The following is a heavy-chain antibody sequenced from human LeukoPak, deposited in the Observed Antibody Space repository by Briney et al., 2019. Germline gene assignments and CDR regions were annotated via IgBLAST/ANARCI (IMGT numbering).Heavy chain of an antibody. CDR3: AKGPGARGFFNWFDP. V-gene: IGHV3-48*03. CDR1: GFSFSDYE. D-gene: IGHD5-12*01. CDR2: ITASSTTI. Sequence: GGSLRLSCAASGFSFSDYEMNWVHQAPGKGLEWISYITASSTTIYYADSVKGRFTISRDNAKNSLYLQMNGLRGEDTAVYYCAKGPGARGFFNWFDPWGQGTLVTVSS. J-gene: IGHJ5*02.